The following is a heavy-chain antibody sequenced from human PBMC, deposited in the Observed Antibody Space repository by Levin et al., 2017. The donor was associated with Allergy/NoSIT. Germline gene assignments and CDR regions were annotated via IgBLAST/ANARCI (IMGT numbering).Heavy chain of an antibody. J-gene: IGHJ4*02. CDR1: GFTFSSYA. CDR2: ISGSGGST. CDR3: AKNEGGYYDFWSGYSDY. D-gene: IGHD3-3*01. V-gene: IGHV3-23*01. Sequence: GGSLRLSCAASGFTFSSYAMSWVRQAPGKGLEWVSAISGSGGSTYYADSVKGRFTISRDNSKNTLYLQMNSLRAEDTAVYYCAKNEGGYYDFWSGYSDYWGQGTLVTVSS.